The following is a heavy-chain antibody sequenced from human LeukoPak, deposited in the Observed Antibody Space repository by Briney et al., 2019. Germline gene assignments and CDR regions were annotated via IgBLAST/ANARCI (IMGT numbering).Heavy chain of an antibody. CDR2: IIPIFGTA. D-gene: IGHD3-10*01. J-gene: IGHJ5*02. CDR1: GGTFSSYA. V-gene: IGHV1-69*05. Sequence: SVKVSCKASGGTFSSYAISWVRQAPGQGLEWMGGIIPIFGTANYAQKFQGRVTMTTDTSTSTAYMELRSLRSDDTAVYYCARGTMVRGRINWFDPWGQGTLVTVSS. CDR3: ARGTMVRGRINWFDP.